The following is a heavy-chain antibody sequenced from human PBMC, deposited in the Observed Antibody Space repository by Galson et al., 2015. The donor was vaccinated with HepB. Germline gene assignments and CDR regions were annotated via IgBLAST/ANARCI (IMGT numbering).Heavy chain of an antibody. V-gene: IGHV3-7*03. J-gene: IGHJ6*02. D-gene: IGHD3-10*01. CDR1: GFTFSSYW. CDR2: IKQDGSEK. Sequence: SLRLSCAASGFTFSSYWMSWVRQAPGKGLEWVANIKQDGSEKYYVDSVKGRFTISRDNAKNSLYLQMNSLRAEDTAVYYCAREGVWFGVISYYYYGMDVWFQGTTVTVSS. CDR3: AREGVWFGVISYYYYGMDV.